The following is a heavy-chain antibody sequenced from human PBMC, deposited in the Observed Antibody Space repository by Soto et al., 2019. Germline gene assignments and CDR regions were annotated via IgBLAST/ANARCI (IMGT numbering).Heavy chain of an antibody. CDR1: GFTFSSYS. CDR2: ISSSSSYI. D-gene: IGHD2-2*01. J-gene: IGHJ6*03. V-gene: IGHV3-21*01. CDR3: ASEIVPAAIYYYMDV. Sequence: EVQLVESGGGLVKPGGSLRLSCAASGFTFSSYSMNWVRQAPGKGLEWVSSISSSSSYIYYADSVKGRFTISRDNAKNSLYLQMNSLRAEDTAVYYSASEIVPAAIYYYMDVWGKGTTVTVSS.